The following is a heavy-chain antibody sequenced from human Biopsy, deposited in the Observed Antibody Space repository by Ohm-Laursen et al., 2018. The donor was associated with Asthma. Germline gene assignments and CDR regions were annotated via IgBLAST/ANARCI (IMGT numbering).Heavy chain of an antibody. J-gene: IGHJ5*02. CDR2: INPNSGGT. V-gene: IGHV1-2*06. D-gene: IGHD6-13*01. Sequence: ASVKVSCKASGHTFIGCHIHWMRQAPGQGLEWMGRINPNSGGTNYAQKFQGRVTMTRDTSISTAYMEVSRLRSDDTAVYYCARGQKSAGDRWFDPWGQGTLVTVSS. CDR3: ARGQKSAGDRWFDP. CDR1: GHTFIGCH.